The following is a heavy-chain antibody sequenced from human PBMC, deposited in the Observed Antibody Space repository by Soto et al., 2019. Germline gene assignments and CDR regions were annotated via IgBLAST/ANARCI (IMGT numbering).Heavy chain of an antibody. CDR1: GGSISSSSYY. V-gene: IGHV4-39*07. Sequence: SETLSLTCTVSGGSISSSSYYWGWIRQPPGKGLEWIGSIYYSGSTYYNPSLKSRVTISVDTSKNQFSLKLSSVTAADTAVYYCARIAPYGYVGYYYYGMDVWGQGTTVTVSS. J-gene: IGHJ6*02. CDR3: ARIAPYGYVGYYYYGMDV. CDR2: IYYSGST. D-gene: IGHD5-18*01.